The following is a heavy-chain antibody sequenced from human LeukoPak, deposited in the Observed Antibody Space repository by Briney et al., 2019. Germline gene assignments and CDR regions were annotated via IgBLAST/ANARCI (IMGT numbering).Heavy chain of an antibody. CDR1: GFTFSSYT. CDR2: ISSSSSNI. J-gene: IGHJ6*02. V-gene: IGHV3-21*01. D-gene: IGHD1-26*01. Sequence: PGGSLRLSCAASGFTFSSYTMNWVRQAPGKGLEWVSSISSSSSNIYYADSVKGRFTISRDNAKNSLYLQMTSLRAEDTAVYHCARDLKMEAGGRYYYYGMDVWGQGTTVTVS. CDR3: ARDLKMEAGGRYYYYGMDV.